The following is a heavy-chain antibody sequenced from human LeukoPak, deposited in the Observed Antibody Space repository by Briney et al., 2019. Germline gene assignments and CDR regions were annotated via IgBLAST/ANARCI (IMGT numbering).Heavy chain of an antibody. CDR2: IKSKTNGETT. V-gene: IGHV3-15*05. D-gene: IGHD1-26*01. CDR3: TTELRWEVVDVDQ. CDR1: GFSFSNAW. J-gene: IGHJ4*02. Sequence: PGGSLSLSCAASGFSFSNAWMRWVRQAPGKGLEWVGRIKSKTNGETTDYAAPVKGRFTISRDDSKSTLYLQMNSLKTEDTAVYYCTTELRWEVVDVDQWREGPLVTVSS.